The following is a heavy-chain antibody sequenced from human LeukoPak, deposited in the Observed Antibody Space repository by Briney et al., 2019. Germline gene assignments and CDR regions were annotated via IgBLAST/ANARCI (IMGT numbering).Heavy chain of an antibody. CDR1: GYTFTGYY. Sequence: ASVKVSCKASGYTFTGYYMYWLRPAPGQGLEWMGWINPNSGGTSYAQKFQGRVTMTRDTSISTAYMELSRLRSGDTAVYYCARGPTTYCSSTSCYVWFDPWGQGTLVTVSS. CDR3: ARGPTTYCSSTSCYVWFDP. J-gene: IGHJ5*02. CDR2: INPNSGGT. D-gene: IGHD2-2*01. V-gene: IGHV1-2*02.